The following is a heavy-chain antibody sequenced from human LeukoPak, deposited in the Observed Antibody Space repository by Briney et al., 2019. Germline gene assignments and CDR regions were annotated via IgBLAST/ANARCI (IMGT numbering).Heavy chain of an antibody. CDR2: IAPSDSYT. J-gene: IGHJ5*02. Sequence: GESLKISCKVSGYSLPSYWITWVRQMPGKGLEWMGRIAPSDSYTNYNPSFEGHVTMSVEKSITTVYLQWSSLKASDTAMYYCVRQPPGVYDTTQNWFDPWGQGTLVTVSS. D-gene: IGHD3-22*01. CDR3: VRQPPGVYDTTQNWFDP. CDR1: GYSLPSYW. V-gene: IGHV5-10-1*01.